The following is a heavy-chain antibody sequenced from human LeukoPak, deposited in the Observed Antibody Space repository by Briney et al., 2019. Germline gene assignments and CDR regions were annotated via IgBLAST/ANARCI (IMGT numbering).Heavy chain of an antibody. CDR3: AKSRPQYSYGLYYFDY. CDR1: GFTFSSYG. J-gene: IGHJ4*02. Sequence: GGSLRLSCAASGFTFSSYGMHWVRQAPGKGLEWVAFIRYDGSNKYYADSVKGRFTISRDNSKNTLYPQMNSLRAEDTAVYYCAKSRPQYSYGLYYFDYWGQGTLVTVSS. D-gene: IGHD5-18*01. V-gene: IGHV3-30*02. CDR2: IRYDGSNK.